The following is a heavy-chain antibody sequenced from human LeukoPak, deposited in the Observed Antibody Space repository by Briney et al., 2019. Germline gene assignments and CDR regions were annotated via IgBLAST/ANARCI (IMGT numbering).Heavy chain of an antibody. Sequence: SETLSLTCAVYGGSFSGYYWSWIRQPPGKGLEWVGEINHSGSTNYNPSLKSRVTISVDTSKNQFSLKLSSVTAADTAVYYCARRATYYDFWSGPEGEWFDPWGQGTLVTVSS. CDR3: ARRATYYDFWSGPEGEWFDP. CDR2: INHSGST. V-gene: IGHV4-34*01. D-gene: IGHD3-3*01. CDR1: GGSFSGYY. J-gene: IGHJ5*02.